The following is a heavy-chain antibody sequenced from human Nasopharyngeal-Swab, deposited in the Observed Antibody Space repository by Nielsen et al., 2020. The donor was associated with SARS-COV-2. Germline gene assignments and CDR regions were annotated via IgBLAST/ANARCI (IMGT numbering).Heavy chain of an antibody. J-gene: IGHJ6*02. CDR2: INAGNGNT. D-gene: IGHD6-6*01. Sequence: ASVKVSCKASGYTFTSYAMHWVRQAPGQRLEWMGWINAGNGNTKSSQKFQGRVTITRDTSASTAYMELSSLRSEDTAVYYCARAGKLPYYYYGMDVWGQGTTVTVSS. CDR1: GYTFTSYA. CDR3: ARAGKLPYYYYGMDV. V-gene: IGHV1-3*01.